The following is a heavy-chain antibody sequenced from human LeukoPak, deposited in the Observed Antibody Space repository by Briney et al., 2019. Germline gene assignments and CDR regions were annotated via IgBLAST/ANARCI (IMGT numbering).Heavy chain of an antibody. CDR3: AKVGGYYYESSGPYYFDY. J-gene: IGHJ4*02. CDR1: GFTFSSYA. CDR2: MSGSGGTT. V-gene: IGHV3-23*01. Sequence: GGSLRLSCAASGFTFSSYAMNWARQAPGKGLEWVSAMSGSGGTTYYADSVKGRFTISRDNSKNTLYLQMNSLRAEDTAVYYCAKVGGYYYESSGPYYFDYWGQGTLVTVSS. D-gene: IGHD3-22*01.